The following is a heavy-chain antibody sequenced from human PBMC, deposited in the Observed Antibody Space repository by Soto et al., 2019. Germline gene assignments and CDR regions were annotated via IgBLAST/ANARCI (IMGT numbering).Heavy chain of an antibody. CDR1: GFTFISHA. Sequence: PWGSLRLSCAGSGFTFISHAINFGRQSPFKWREWVAIIAYDGSTKYYADSVKGRFTISRDNSENTVYLELKSLRGEDTALYYCARAQSSTVITSSHFDPCGRGNLATVSA. J-gene: IGHJ5*02. CDR3: ARAQSSTVITSSHFDP. CDR2: IAYDGSTK. D-gene: IGHD4-17*01. V-gene: IGHV3-30-3*01.